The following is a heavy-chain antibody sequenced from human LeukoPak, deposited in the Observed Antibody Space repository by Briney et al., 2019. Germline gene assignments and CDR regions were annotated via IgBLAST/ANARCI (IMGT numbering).Heavy chain of an antibody. J-gene: IGHJ3*02. D-gene: IGHD1-26*01. CDR2: IYYTGST. V-gene: IGHV4-59*08. CDR3: ARPPRGVRDAFEI. Sequence: SETLSLTCTVSGGSISNSYWSWIRQPPGKGLEWIGYIYYTGSTNYNPSLKSRVSISVDTSKNQFSLKLRSVTAADTAVYYCARPPRGVRDAFEIWGQRAMVTVSS. CDR1: GGSISNSY.